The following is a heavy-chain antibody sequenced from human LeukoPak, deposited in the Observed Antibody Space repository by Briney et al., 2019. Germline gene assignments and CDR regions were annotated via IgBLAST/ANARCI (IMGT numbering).Heavy chain of an antibody. CDR3: ARRAKGDGFDI. Sequence: ASVKVPCKASGYTXTGYYMHWVRQAPGQGLEWMGWINPNSGGTNYAQKFQGRVTMTRDTSISTAHMELSRLRSDDTAVYYCARRAKGDGFDIWGQGTMVTVSS. J-gene: IGHJ3*02. V-gene: IGHV1-2*02. CDR1: GYTXTGYY. CDR2: INPNSGGT.